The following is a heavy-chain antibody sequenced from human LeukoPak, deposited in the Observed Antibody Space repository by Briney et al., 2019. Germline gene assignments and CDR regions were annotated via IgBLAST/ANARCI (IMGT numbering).Heavy chain of an antibody. D-gene: IGHD3-22*01. Sequence: ASVKVSCKASGYTFTGYYMHWVRQAPGQGREWMGRINPNSGGTNYAQKFQGRVTMTRDTSISTAYMELRRLRSDDTAVYYCARYYYDSSVYFDYWGQGTLVTVSS. CDR3: ARYYYDSSVYFDY. CDR2: INPNSGGT. J-gene: IGHJ4*02. V-gene: IGHV1-2*06. CDR1: GYTFTGYY.